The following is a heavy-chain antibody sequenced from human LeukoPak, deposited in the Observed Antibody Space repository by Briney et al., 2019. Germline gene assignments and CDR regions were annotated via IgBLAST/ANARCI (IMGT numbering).Heavy chain of an antibody. CDR1: GFTFSSSD. D-gene: IGHD2/OR15-2a*01. V-gene: IGHV3-30*18. J-gene: IGHJ4*02. CDR2: ISYDATNK. CDR3: AKASSNYFYYFEY. Sequence: GGSLRLSCAASGFTFSSSDMHWVRQAPGKGLEWVAVISYDATNKYYADSVKGRFTLSRDNSKNTLYLQTNTLRDEDTAVYYCAKASSNYFYYFEYWGQGALVTVSS.